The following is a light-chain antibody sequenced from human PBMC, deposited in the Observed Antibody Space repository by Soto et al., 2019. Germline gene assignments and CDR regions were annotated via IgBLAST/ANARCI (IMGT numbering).Light chain of an antibody. CDR2: DAS. J-gene: IGKJ4*01. V-gene: IGKV1D-13*01. CDR3: QQFNNYPLA. CDR1: QGISSA. Sequence: AIPLTQSPSSLSASVGDRVTITCRASQGISSALAWYQQKPGKAPKLLIYDASSLEGGVPSRFSRSGTGTDFTLTISSQKPEQFATYFCQQFNNYPLAFGGVTKVE.